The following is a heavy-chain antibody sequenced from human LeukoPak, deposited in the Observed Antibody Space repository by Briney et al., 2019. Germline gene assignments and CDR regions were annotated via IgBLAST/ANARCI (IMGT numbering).Heavy chain of an antibody. CDR1: GFTFSSYW. Sequence: PGGSLRLSCAASGFTFSSYWMSWVRQAPGKGLEWVANIKEDGSEKYYVDSVKGRFTVSRDSAKNSLYLQMNSLSPEDTAVYYCARVRYCDSTSCYFADYRGQGTLVTVSS. D-gene: IGHD2-2*01. J-gene: IGHJ4*02. CDR3: ARVRYCDSTSCYFADY. CDR2: IKEDGSEK. V-gene: IGHV3-7*04.